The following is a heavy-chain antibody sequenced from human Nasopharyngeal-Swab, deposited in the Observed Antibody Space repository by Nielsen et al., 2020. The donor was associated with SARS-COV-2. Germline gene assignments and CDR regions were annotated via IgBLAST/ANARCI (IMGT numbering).Heavy chain of an antibody. J-gene: IGHJ5*02. D-gene: IGHD4-17*01. V-gene: IGHV4-39*01. CDR2: IYYSGGT. Sequence: PGKGLEWIGSIYYSGGTYYNPSLKSRVTISVDTSKNQFSLKLSSVTAADTAVYYCARLGYGDSNWFDPWGQGTLVTVSS. CDR3: ARLGYGDSNWFDP.